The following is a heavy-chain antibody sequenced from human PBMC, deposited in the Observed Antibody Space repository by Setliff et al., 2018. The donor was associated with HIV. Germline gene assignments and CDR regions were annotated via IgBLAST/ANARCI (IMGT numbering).Heavy chain of an antibody. CDR3: SRGPSTGTYMNY. D-gene: IGHD1-1*01. V-gene: IGHV3-21*01. J-gene: IGHJ4*02. Sequence: ETLSLSCVASGFTFGAHTMNWVRQAPGRGLEWVASIITGTPYVYYAASLKGRFNISTDNAKNSLYLHMNDLDVGDTAVYYCSRGPSTGTYMNYWGQGTLVTVSS. CDR1: GFTFGAHT. CDR2: IITGTPYV.